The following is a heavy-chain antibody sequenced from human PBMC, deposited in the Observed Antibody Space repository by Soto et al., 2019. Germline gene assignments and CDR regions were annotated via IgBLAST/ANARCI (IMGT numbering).Heavy chain of an antibody. CDR3: AKKGYYPSGKINLFDS. CDR2: VDHSGRT. CDR1: GYSINSDYY. D-gene: IGHD3-10*01. V-gene: IGHV4-38-2*01. Sequence: PSETLSLTCAVSGYSINSDYYWGWIRQPPGKGLEWIGSVDHSGRTYYSPSLRSRLTIFIDTSKNQFPLRLTSVTAADTAMYFCAKKGYYPSGKINLFDSWGPGTLVTVS. J-gene: IGHJ4*02.